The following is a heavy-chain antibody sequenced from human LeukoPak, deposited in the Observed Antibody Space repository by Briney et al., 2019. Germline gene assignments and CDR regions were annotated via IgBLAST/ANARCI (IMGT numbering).Heavy chain of an antibody. V-gene: IGHV3-64D*09. CDR1: GFAFSSFA. J-gene: IGHJ4*02. Sequence: GGSLRLSCSASGFAFSSFAMFWVRQAPGKGLEYVSGISSDGGRTNYADSVKARFTISRDNSKVTLYLQMTSLRPEDTAIYYCVKDPSGNYFYFDYWGQGTLVTVSS. D-gene: IGHD1-26*01. CDR2: ISSDGGRT. CDR3: VKDPSGNYFYFDY.